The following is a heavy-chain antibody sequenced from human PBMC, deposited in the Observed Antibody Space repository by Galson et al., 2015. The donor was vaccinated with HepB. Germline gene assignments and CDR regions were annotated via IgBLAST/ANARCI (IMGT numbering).Heavy chain of an antibody. Sequence: SVKVSCKASGGTLSSYAISWVRQAPGQGLEWMGGIIPIFGTANYAQKFQGRVTITADESTSTAYMELSSLRSEDTAVYYCARGVDIVVVVAVHYYYGMDVWGQGTTVTVSS. CDR3: ARGVDIVVVVAVHYYYGMDV. D-gene: IGHD2-15*01. V-gene: IGHV1-69*13. J-gene: IGHJ6*02. CDR1: GGTLSSYA. CDR2: IIPIFGTA.